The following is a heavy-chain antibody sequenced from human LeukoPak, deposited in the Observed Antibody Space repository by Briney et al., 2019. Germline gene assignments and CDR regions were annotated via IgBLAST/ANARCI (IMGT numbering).Heavy chain of an antibody. J-gene: IGHJ4*02. CDR2: MSPNSGNT. D-gene: IGHD3-9*01. CDR1: GYTFTSYD. V-gene: IGHV1-8*01. Sequence: RASVKVSCKASGYTFTSYDINWVREATGPGLEWMGWMSPNSGNTGYAQKFQGRVTMTRNTSISTAYMELSSLSSEDTAVYYCARGPGYFDWLSVWGQGTLVTVSS. CDR3: ARGPGYFDWLSV.